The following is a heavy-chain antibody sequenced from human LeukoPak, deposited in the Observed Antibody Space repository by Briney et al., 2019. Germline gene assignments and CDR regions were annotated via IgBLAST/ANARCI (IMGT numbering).Heavy chain of an antibody. CDR2: IKQDGSEK. CDR3: ARVSFEWLGGQDV. CDR1: GFTFSSYW. Sequence: PGGSLRLSCAASGFTFSSYWMSWVRQAPGKGLEWVANIKQDGSEKYYVDSVKGRFTISRDNAKNSLYLQMNSLRAEDTAVYYCARVSFEWLGGQDVWGQGTTVTVSS. J-gene: IGHJ6*02. V-gene: IGHV3-7*01. D-gene: IGHD3-3*01.